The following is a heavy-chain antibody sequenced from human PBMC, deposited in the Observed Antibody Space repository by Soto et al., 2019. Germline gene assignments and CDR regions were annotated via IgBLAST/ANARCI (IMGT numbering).Heavy chain of an antibody. D-gene: IGHD2-8*02. CDR3: ARDRSNWYWWLDT. Sequence: SETLSLTCTVSGGSISSSSYYWGWIRQPPGKGLEWIGSIYYSGSTYYNPSLKSRVTISVDTSKNTLFLYMNSLRAEDTAVYYCARDRSNWYWWLDTWGQGTQVTVSS. CDR1: GGSISSSSYY. J-gene: IGHJ5*02. CDR2: IYYSGST. V-gene: IGHV4-39*02.